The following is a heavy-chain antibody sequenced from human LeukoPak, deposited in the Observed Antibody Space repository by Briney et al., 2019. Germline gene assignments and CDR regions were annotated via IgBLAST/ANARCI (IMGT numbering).Heavy chain of an antibody. CDR3: TLSGAG. CDR1: GFTFAEYF. D-gene: IGHD1-26*01. J-gene: IGHJ4*02. Sequence: GVPLRLSCTPSGFTFAEYFMTGVRQAPGEGLEWVGLIRSNDYNGTTEYAASVKGRLTISRDDSKSIAYLQMNSLKTEDTAIYYCTLSGAGWGQGTLVTVSS. CDR2: IRSNDYNGTT. V-gene: IGHV3-49*04.